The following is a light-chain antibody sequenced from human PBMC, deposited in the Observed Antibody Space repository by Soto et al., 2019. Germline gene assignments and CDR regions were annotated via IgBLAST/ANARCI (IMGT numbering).Light chain of an antibody. J-gene: IGLJ2*01. CDR2: EVT. Sequence: QSVLTQPPSASGSPGQSVTISCTGTSSDVGAYNYVSWYQQHPGKAPKLIISEVTKRPSGVPDRFSGSKSGNTASLTVSGLQAEDEADYYCNSYAGSNNPVVFGGGTKLTVL. CDR1: SSDVGAYNY. V-gene: IGLV2-8*01. CDR3: NSYAGSNNPVV.